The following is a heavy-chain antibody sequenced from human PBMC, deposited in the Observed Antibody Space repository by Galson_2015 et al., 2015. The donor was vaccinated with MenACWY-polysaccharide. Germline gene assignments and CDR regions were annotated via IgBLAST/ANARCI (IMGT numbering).Heavy chain of an antibody. D-gene: IGHD3-22*01. CDR2: ISWNSGSI. CDR1: GFTFDDYA. V-gene: IGHV3-9*01. CDR3: AKGRPPYKLVVVSYFDH. Sequence: SLRLSCAASGFTFDDYAMHWVRQAPGKGLEWVSGISWNSGSIGYADSVKGRFTISRDNAKNSLYLRMNSLRAEDTALYYCAKGRPPYKLVVVSYFDHSGRGTLVTVSS. J-gene: IGHJ2*01.